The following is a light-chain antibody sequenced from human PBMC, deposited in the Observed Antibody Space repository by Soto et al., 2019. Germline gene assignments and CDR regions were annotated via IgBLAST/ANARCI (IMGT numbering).Light chain of an antibody. V-gene: IGKV3-11*01. CDR1: QSVSSY. Sequence: EIVLTQSPATLSLSPGERATLSCRASQSVSSYLAWYQQKPVQAPRLLIYDASNMATGIPARFSGSGSGTDFTLTTSSLEPEDFAVYYCQHRRNWLTFGGGTNVELK. J-gene: IGKJ4*01. CDR2: DAS. CDR3: QHRRNWLT.